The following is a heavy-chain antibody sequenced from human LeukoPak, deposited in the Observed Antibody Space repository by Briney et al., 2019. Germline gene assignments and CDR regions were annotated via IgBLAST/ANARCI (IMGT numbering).Heavy chain of an antibody. J-gene: IGHJ4*02. CDR2: ISGSGGST. CDR3: AKDPNPREYQLLYGY. CDR1: GFTISSYA. V-gene: IGHV3-23*01. D-gene: IGHD2-2*02. Sequence: GGSLRLSCAASGFTISSYAMSWVRQAPGKGLEWVSGISGSGGSTYYADSVKGRFTISRDNSKNTLYLQMDSLRAEDTAVYYCAKDPNPREYQLLYGYWGQGTLVTVSS.